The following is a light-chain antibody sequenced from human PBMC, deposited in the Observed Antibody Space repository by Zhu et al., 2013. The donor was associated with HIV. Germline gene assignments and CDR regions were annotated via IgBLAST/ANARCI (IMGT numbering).Light chain of an antibody. CDR2: WAS. CDR1: QSVLYSSNGNNY. J-gene: IGKJ1*01. V-gene: IGKV4-1*01. Sequence: DIVMTQSPDSLTVSLGERATINCKSSQSVLYSSNGNNYLAWYQQKPGQPPKLLIYWASTRNFGVPDRFSGSGSGTDFTLTITTLQAEDVAVYYCQQRSNWLTFGQGTKVEIK. CDR3: QQRSNWLT.